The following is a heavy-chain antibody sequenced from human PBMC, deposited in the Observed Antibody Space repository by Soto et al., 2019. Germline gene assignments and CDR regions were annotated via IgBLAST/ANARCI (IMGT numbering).Heavy chain of an antibody. V-gene: IGHV1-69*01. CDR1: GGTFSSYA. Sequence: QVQLVQSGAEVKKPGSSVKVSCKASGGTFSSYAISWVRQAPGQGLEWMGGIIPIFGTANYAQKFQGRVTIPADESTSTAYMELSSLRSEDTAVYYCARGGITMVRGVIIRAQLEYWGQGTLVTVSS. CDR2: IIPIFGTA. CDR3: ARGGITMVRGVIIRAQLEY. D-gene: IGHD3-10*01. J-gene: IGHJ4*02.